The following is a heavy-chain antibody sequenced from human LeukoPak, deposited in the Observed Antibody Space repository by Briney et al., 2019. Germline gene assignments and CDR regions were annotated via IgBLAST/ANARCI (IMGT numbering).Heavy chain of an antibody. CDR3: ARTVLVGYCSGGSCYSGIY. CDR2: ISSRSSYI. D-gene: IGHD2-15*01. CDR1: GFTFSSYN. J-gene: IGHJ4*02. Sequence: GGSLRLSCAASGFTFSSYNMKWVRQAPGKGLEWVSSISSRSSYIFYADSVKGRFTISRDNAKKSLYLQMNSLRAEDTAVYFCARTVLVGYCSGGSCYSGIYWGQGTLVTVSS. V-gene: IGHV3-21*04.